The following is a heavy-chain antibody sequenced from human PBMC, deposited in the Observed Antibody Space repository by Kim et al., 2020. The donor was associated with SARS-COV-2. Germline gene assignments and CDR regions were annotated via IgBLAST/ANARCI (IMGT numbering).Heavy chain of an antibody. V-gene: IGHV5-51*01. CDR3: ARIGDY. Sequence: PGDSDTRYSPTYQGRVTISADKASSTAYLQWSSLKASDTAMYYCARIGDYWGRGTLVTVSS. CDR2: PGDSDT. J-gene: IGHJ4*02. D-gene: IGHD2-15*01.